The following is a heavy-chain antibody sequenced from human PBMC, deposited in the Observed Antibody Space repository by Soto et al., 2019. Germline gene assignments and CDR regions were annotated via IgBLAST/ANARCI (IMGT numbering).Heavy chain of an antibody. D-gene: IGHD2-21*02. CDR1: GFSLSTSGVG. CDR3: IQSRCGGDCLQSYASHYYYGMDV. J-gene: IGHJ6*02. V-gene: IGHV2-5*02. CDR2: IYWEDDK. Sequence: QITLKESGPTLVKPTQTLTLTCTFSGFSLSTSGVGVGWIRQPPGKALEWLALIYWEDDKRYSPSLRSRLTISTDTSKNQVVLTMTNMDPVDTATYHCIQSRCGGDCLQSYASHYYYGMDVWGQGTTVTVSS.